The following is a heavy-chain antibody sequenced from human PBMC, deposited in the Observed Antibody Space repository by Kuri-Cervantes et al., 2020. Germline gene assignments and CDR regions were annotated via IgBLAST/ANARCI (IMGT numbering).Heavy chain of an antibody. Sequence: GGSLRLSCAASGFTFSSYWMSWVRQAPGKGLEWVGRIKSKTDGGTTDYAAPVKGRFTISRDDSKNTLYLQMNSLKTEDTAVYYCTTHGGLFSAAGTWYCLDYWGQGTLVTVSS. V-gene: IGHV3-15*01. J-gene: IGHJ4*02. D-gene: IGHD6-13*01. CDR1: GFTFSSYW. CDR2: IKSKTDGGTT. CDR3: TTHGGLFSAAGTWYCLDY.